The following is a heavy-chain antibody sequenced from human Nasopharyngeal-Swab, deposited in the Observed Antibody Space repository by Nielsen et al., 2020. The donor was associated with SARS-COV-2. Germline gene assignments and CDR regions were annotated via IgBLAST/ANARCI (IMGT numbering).Heavy chain of an antibody. Sequence: SETLSLTCAVYGGSFSGYYWSWIRRPPGKGLEWIGEINHSGSTNYNPSLKSRVTISVDTSKNQFSLKLSSVTAADTAVYYCARGSPTVDYWGQGTLVTVSS. CDR2: INHSGST. CDR1: GGSFSGYY. V-gene: IGHV4-34*01. J-gene: IGHJ4*02. CDR3: ARGSPTVDY.